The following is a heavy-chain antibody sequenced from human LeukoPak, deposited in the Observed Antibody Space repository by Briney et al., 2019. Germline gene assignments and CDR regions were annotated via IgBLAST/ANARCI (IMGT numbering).Heavy chain of an antibody. CDR1: GFTFSSYW. Sequence: GGSLRLSCAASGFTFSSYWMSWVRQAPGKGLEWVANIKQDGSEKYYVDSVKGRFTISRDNAKNSLYLQMNSLRAGDTAVYYCARETGDYYYYGMDVWGQGTTVTVSS. CDR2: IKQDGSEK. CDR3: ARETGDYYYYGMDV. J-gene: IGHJ6*02. V-gene: IGHV3-7*01.